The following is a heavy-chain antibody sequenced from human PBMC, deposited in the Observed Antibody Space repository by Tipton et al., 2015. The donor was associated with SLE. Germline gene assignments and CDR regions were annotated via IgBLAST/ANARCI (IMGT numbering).Heavy chain of an antibody. V-gene: IGHV4-39*07. CDR2: IYYSGST. CDR1: GGSISSRSYY. Sequence: TLSLTCTASGGSISSRSYYWGWIRQPPGKGLEWIGSIYYSGSTYYNPSLKSRVTISVDTSKNQFSLKVTSLTAADTAVYFCARHERDIVLVEAVARLVNWFDPWGQGTLVTVSS. CDR3: ARHERDIVLVEAVARLVNWFDP. D-gene: IGHD2-15*01. J-gene: IGHJ5*02.